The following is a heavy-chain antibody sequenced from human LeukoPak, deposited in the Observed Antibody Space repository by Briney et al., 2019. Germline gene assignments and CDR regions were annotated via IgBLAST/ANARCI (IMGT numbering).Heavy chain of an antibody. CDR3: AREGLSAVEPPGLCDYYYGMDV. D-gene: IGHD3-16*02. J-gene: IGHJ6*02. Sequence: GRSLRLSCAASGFTFSSYAMHWVRQAPGKGLEWVAVISYDGSNKYYADSVKGRFTISRDNSKNTLYLQMNSLRAEDTAVYYCAREGLSAVEPPGLCDYYYGMDVWGQGTTVTVSS. CDR2: ISYDGSNK. V-gene: IGHV3-30-3*01. CDR1: GFTFSSYA.